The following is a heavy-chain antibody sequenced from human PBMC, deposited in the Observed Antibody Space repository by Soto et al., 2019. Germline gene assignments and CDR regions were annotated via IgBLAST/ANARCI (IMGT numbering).Heavy chain of an antibody. D-gene: IGHD2-15*01. CDR1: GGSISSGGYY. CDR2: IYYSGST. CDR3: ARVRHCRCRSCYPSFDP. J-gene: IGHJ5*02. Sequence: QVQLQESGPGLVKPSQTLSLTCTVSGGSISSGGYYWSWIRQHPGKGLEWIGYIYYSGSTYYNPSLKRRVTISVDTSKNPFSLKLSSVPAADTAVYYCARVRHCRCRSCYPSFDPWGQGTLVTVSS. V-gene: IGHV4-31*03.